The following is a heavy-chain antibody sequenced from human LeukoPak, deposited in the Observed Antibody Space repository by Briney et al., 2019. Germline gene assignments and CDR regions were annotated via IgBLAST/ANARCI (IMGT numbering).Heavy chain of an antibody. Sequence: SEALSLTCAVSGGSISSGGYSWSWVRQPPGEGLEWVGYIYHSGSTYYNPSLQSRVTISLDRSKNQFSLKLSSMTAADTAVYYCASGNTGYDRDSFDIWGQGTMVTVSS. CDR3: ASGNTGYDRDSFDI. D-gene: IGHD5-12*01. V-gene: IGHV4-30-2*01. J-gene: IGHJ3*02. CDR1: GGSISSGGYS. CDR2: IYHSGST.